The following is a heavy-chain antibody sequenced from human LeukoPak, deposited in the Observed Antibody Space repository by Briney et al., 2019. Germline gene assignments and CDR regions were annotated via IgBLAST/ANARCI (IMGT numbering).Heavy chain of an antibody. CDR1: GGSIITYY. Sequence: ETLSLTCMHPGGSIITYYSSSIPQPPRKGLEWFGRLYTSGITTHNPSLKSRATISVDTSKDQISLNLSAVTAADTAVYYCARDSLGFRAFDIWGQGTMITVSS. CDR3: ARDSLGFRAFDI. D-gene: IGHD3-16*01. J-gene: IGHJ3*02. V-gene: IGHV4-4*07. CDR2: LYTSGIT.